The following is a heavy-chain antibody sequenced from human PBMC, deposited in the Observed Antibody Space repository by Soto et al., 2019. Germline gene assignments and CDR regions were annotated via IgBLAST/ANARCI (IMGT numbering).Heavy chain of an antibody. CDR3: ARVAVAGWFDP. Sequence: ASVKVSCKASGYAFTSYYMHWVRQAPGQGLEWMGIINPSGGSTSYAQKFQGRVTMTRDTSTSTVYMELSSLRSEDTAVYYCARVAVAGWFDPWGQGTLVTVSS. CDR1: GYAFTSYY. V-gene: IGHV1-46*03. J-gene: IGHJ5*02. CDR2: INPSGGST. D-gene: IGHD6-19*01.